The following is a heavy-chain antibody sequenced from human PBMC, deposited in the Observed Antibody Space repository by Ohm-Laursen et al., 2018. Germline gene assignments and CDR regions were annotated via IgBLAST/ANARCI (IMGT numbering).Heavy chain of an antibody. Sequence: SLRLSCTASGFTFSSYGMHWVRQAPGKGLEWVAVISYDGSNKYYADSVKGRFTISRDNSKNTLYLQMNSLRAEDTAVYYCAKDRMKQWLAYYFDYWGQGTLVTVSS. J-gene: IGHJ4*02. CDR1: GFTFSSYG. CDR2: ISYDGSNK. CDR3: AKDRMKQWLAYYFDY. D-gene: IGHD6-19*01. V-gene: IGHV3-30*18.